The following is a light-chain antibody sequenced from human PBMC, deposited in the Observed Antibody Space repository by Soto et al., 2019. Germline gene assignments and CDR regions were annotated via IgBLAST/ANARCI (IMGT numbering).Light chain of an antibody. CDR1: SSDIGAYDY. CDR3: SSHTSSNTWI. CDR2: EVS. J-gene: IGLJ1*01. V-gene: IGLV2-14*03. Sequence: QSVLTQPASVSGSPGQSIAISCTGTSSDIGAYDYVSWYQQHPDKAPKLMIYEVSNRPSGVSNRFSGSKSVNTATLTISGLQAEDEADYYCSSHTSSNTWIFGTGTKLTVL.